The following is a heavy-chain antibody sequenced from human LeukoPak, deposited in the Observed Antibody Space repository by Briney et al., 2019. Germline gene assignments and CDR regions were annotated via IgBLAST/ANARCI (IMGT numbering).Heavy chain of an antibody. Sequence: GGSLGLSCAASGFTFSSYGMHWVRQAPGKGLEWVAVIWYDGSNKYYADSVKGRFTISRDNSKNTLYLQMNSLRAEDTAVYYCAREVRDSSGTTTIDYWGQGTLVTVSS. CDR2: IWYDGSNK. CDR3: AREVRDSSGTTTIDY. D-gene: IGHD3-22*01. V-gene: IGHV3-33*01. J-gene: IGHJ4*02. CDR1: GFTFSSYG.